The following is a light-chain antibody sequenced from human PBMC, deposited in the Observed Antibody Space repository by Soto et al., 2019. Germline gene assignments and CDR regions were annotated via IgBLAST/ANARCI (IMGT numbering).Light chain of an antibody. CDR1: ESVIKY. CDR2: GAS. J-gene: IGKJ5*01. V-gene: IGKV3-20*01. CDR3: KQYSSSPPIT. Sequence: EIVLTQSPGTLSLSPGERATISCRASESVIKYLSCYQQNPGQAPRLLIHGASSRATGIPDRFSGSGSGTAFTLTINRLEPEDFAVYYCKQYSSSPPITFGQGTRLEIK.